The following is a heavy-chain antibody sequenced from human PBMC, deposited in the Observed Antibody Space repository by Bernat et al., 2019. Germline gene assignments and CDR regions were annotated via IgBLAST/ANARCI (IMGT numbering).Heavy chain of an antibody. V-gene: IGHV1-69*01. J-gene: IGHJ4*02. CDR2: IIPIFGTA. D-gene: IGHD4-23*01. CDR3: ARGQPQNDYGGYTPFDY. Sequence: QVQLVESGAEVKKPGSSVKVSCKASGGTFSSYAISWVRQAPGQGLEWMGGIIPIFGTANYAQKFQGRVTITADESTSTAYMELSSLRSEDTAVYYCARGQPQNDYGGYTPFDYWGQGTLVTVSS. CDR1: GGTFSSYA.